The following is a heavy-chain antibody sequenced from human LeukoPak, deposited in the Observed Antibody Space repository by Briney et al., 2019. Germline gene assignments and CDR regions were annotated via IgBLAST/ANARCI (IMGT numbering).Heavy chain of an antibody. J-gene: IGHJ3*02. Sequence: GGSLRLSCAASGFTFSSYAMHWVRQAPGKGLEYVSGIRSIGGTTYYANSVKGRFTISRDNSKNTLYLQMGSLRAEDMAVYYCARDSRQHTVVVTAIRPAFDIWGQGTMVTVSS. D-gene: IGHD2-21*02. CDR2: IRSIGGTT. CDR1: GFTFSSYA. V-gene: IGHV3-64*01. CDR3: ARDSRQHTVVVTAIRPAFDI.